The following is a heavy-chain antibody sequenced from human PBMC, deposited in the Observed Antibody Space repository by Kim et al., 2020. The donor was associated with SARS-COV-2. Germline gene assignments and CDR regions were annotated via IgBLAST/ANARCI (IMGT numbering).Heavy chain of an antibody. CDR1: GFTFSSYW. V-gene: IGHV3-7*01. J-gene: IGHJ6*02. Sequence: GGSLRLSCAASGFTFSSYWMSWVRQAPGKGLEWVANIKQDGSEKYYVDSVKGRFTISRDNAKNSLYLQMNSLRAEDTAVYYCARGNCSSTSCYEGPDYYYGMDVWGQGTTVTVSS. D-gene: IGHD2-2*01. CDR3: ARGNCSSTSCYEGPDYYYGMDV. CDR2: IKQDGSEK.